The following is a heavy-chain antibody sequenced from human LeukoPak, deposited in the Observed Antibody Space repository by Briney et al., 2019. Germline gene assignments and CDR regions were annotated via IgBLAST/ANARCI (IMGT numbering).Heavy chain of an antibody. CDR1: GYTSTGYY. CDR3: ARDGTYCSSTSCYPSLSWFDP. V-gene: IGHV1-2*02. J-gene: IGHJ5*02. Sequence: ASVKVSCKASGYTSTGYYMHWVRQAPGQGLEWMGWINPNSGGTNYAQKFQGRVTMTRDTSISTAYMELSRLRSDDTAVYYCARDGTYCSSTSCYPSLSWFDPWGQGTLVTVSS. CDR2: INPNSGGT. D-gene: IGHD2-2*01.